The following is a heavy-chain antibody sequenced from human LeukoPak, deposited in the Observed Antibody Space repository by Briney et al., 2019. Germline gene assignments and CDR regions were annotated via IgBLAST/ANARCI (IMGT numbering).Heavy chain of an antibody. Sequence: SETLSLTCTIYGGSISSYYWSWIRQPPGKGLEWIGYIYYSGSTNYNPSLKSRVTISVDTSKNQFSLKLSSVTAADTAVYYCARDRYYYDSSGYYFGAFDIWGQGTMVTVSS. D-gene: IGHD3-22*01. CDR2: IYYSGST. CDR3: ARDRYYYDSSGYYFGAFDI. CDR1: GGSISSYY. J-gene: IGHJ3*02. V-gene: IGHV4-59*01.